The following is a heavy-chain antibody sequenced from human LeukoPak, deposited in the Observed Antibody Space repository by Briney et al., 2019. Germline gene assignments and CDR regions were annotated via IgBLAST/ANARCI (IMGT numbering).Heavy chain of an antibody. J-gene: IGHJ4*02. V-gene: IGHV3-30*02. CDR1: GFTFSSYG. CDR2: IRYYGSNK. Sequence: GGTLRLSCAVSGFTFSSYGMHWVRQPPGRGLEWVAFIRYYGSNKYYADSVKGRFTISRDNSKNTLYLQMNSLRAEDTAVYYCAKDYDSSGYTDYWGQGTLVTVSS. D-gene: IGHD3-22*01. CDR3: AKDYDSSGYTDY.